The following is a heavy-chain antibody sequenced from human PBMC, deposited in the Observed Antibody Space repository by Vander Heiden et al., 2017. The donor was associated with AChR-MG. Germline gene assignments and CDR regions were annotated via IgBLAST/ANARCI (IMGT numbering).Heavy chain of an antibody. CDR2: ISGSSGDT. CDR3: ATPKGSTDY. Sequence: EGQLLESGGGLVQPGGSLRLSCAASGLTFSNYAMSWVRQAPGKGLEWVSAISGSSGDTYYADSVKGRFTISRDNSKNTLSLHMNSLRVEDTAVYYCATPKGSTDYWGQGTLVTVSS. V-gene: IGHV3-23*01. D-gene: IGHD2-2*01. CDR1: GLTFSNYA. J-gene: IGHJ4*02.